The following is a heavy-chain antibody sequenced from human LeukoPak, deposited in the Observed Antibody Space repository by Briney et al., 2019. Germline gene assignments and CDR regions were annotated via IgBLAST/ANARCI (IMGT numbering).Heavy chain of an antibody. J-gene: IGHJ5*02. CDR3: ARSSYNANYDILTGGRFDP. CDR1: GFTFSSYG. Sequence: GGSLRLSCAASGFTFSSYGMHWVRQAPGKGLEWVANIKQDGSEKYYVDSVKGRFTISRDNAKNSLYLQMNSLRAEDTAVYYCARSSYNANYDILTGGRFDPWGQGTLVTVSS. D-gene: IGHD3-9*01. V-gene: IGHV3-7*01. CDR2: IKQDGSEK.